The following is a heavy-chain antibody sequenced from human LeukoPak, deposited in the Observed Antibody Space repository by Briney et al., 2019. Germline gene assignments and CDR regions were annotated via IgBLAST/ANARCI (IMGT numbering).Heavy chain of an antibody. V-gene: IGHV4-34*01. CDR1: GGSFSGYY. D-gene: IGHD1-26*01. J-gene: IGHJ5*02. Sequence: PSETLSLTRAVYGGSFSGYYWSWIRHPPGKGLEWIGEINHSGSTNYNPSLKSRVTISVDTSKNQFSLKLSSVTAADTAVYYCARFSSGSYSNDPWVQGTLVTVSS. CDR2: INHSGST. CDR3: ARFSSGSYSNDP.